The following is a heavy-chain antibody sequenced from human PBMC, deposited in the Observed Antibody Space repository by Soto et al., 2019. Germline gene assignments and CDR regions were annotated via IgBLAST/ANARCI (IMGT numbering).Heavy chain of an antibody. Sequence: EVLLVESGGGVVPPGGSLRLSCEASGFKFDDYMMHWVRQAPGKGLEWISRISWDGDFFDYADSIKGRFTVSRDNSENSLYLHMNSLKTEDTAFYYCAKGGNGGSSRDHWGQGTLVTVSS. V-gene: IGHV3-43*01. CDR3: AKGGNGGSSRDH. CDR1: GFKFDDYM. J-gene: IGHJ4*02. CDR2: ISWDGDFF. D-gene: IGHD1-26*01.